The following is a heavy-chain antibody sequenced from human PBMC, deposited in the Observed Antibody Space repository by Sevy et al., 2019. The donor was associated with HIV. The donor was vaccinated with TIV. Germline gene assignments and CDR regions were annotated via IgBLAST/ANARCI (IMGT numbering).Heavy chain of an antibody. V-gene: IGHV3-30-3*01. Sequence: GGSLRLSCAASGFTFSKIAIHWVRQAPGKGLEWVSVISNDGSNKDYADSVKGRFTISRDNSKNMLYLQLNSLRVEDTAVHYCARASHMITVGVDIVVDGIDYWGQGTLVSVSS. D-gene: IGHD3-16*02. CDR1: GFTFSKIA. CDR2: ISNDGSNK. CDR3: ARASHMITVGVDIVVDGIDY. J-gene: IGHJ4*02.